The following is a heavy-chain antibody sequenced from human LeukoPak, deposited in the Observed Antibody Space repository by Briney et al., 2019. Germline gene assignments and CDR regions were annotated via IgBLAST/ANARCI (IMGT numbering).Heavy chain of an antibody. CDR2: ISSSRSYI. J-gene: IGHJ4*02. CDR1: GFTFSSYS. D-gene: IGHD4-17*01. CDR3: AKDRYGDFDY. V-gene: IGHV3-21*04. Sequence: GGSLRLSCAASGFTFSSYSMNRVRQAPGKGLEWVSFISSSRSYIYYADSVKGRFTISRDNSKNTLYLQMNSLRAEDTAVYYCAKDRYGDFDYWGQGTLVTVSS.